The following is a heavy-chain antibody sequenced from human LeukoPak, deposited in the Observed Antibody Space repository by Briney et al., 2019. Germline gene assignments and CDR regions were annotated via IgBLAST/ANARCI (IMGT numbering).Heavy chain of an antibody. Sequence: GGSLRLSCAASGFTFSSYGMSWVRQAPGKGLEWVSVISGSGGRTDYADSVKGRFTISRDNSKNTLYLQMNSLRAEDTAVYYCAKDIAVAGTNQFDYWGQGTLVTVSS. D-gene: IGHD6-19*01. CDR3: AKDIAVAGTNQFDY. V-gene: IGHV3-23*01. J-gene: IGHJ4*02. CDR1: GFTFSSYG. CDR2: ISGSGGRT.